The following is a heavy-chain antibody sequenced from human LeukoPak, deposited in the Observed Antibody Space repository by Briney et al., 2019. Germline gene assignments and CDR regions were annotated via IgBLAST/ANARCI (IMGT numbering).Heavy chain of an antibody. CDR1: GYTFTSYG. CDR3: ARDLADPYYYDSSGYDYFDY. D-gene: IGHD3-22*01. J-gene: IGHJ4*02. V-gene: IGHV1-18*01. CDR2: ISSYNGNT. Sequence: GASVKVSCKASGYTFTSYGISGVRQAPGQGLEWTGWISSYNGNTNYAQKLQGRVTMTTDTSTSTAYMELRSLRSDDTAVYYCARDLADPYYYDSSGYDYFDYWGQGTLVTVSS.